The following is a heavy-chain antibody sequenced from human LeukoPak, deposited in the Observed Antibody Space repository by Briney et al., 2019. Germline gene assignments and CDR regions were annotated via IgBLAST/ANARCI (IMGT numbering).Heavy chain of an antibody. J-gene: IGHJ4*02. D-gene: IGHD4-17*01. CDR2: IYTSGTT. Sequence: SETLSLTCSVSGGSISSYYWSWIRQPAGKGLEWIGRIYTSGTTHYNPSLKSRVTMSVDTSKNQFSLKLSSVTAADTAVYYCARLSTVTTSFDYWGQGTLVTVSS. CDR1: GGSISSYY. V-gene: IGHV4-4*07. CDR3: ARLSTVTTSFDY.